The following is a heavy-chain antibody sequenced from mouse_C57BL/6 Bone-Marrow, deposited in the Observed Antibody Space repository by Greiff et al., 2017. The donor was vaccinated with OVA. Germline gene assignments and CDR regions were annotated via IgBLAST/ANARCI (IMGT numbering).Heavy chain of an antibody. J-gene: IGHJ3*01. CDR2: IHPNSGST. Sequence: QVQLQQPGAELVKPGASVKLSCKASGYTFTSYWMHWVKQRPGKGLEWIGMIHPNSGSTNYNEKFKSKATLTVDKSSSTAYMQLSSLTSEDSAVYYCASSLLLRLFAYWGQGTLVTVSA. CDR1: GYTFTSYW. V-gene: IGHV1-64*01. CDR3: ASSLLLRLFAY. D-gene: IGHD1-1*01.